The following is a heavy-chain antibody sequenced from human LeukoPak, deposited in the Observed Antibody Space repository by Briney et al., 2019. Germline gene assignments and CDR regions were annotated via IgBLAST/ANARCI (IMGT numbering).Heavy chain of an antibody. Sequence: ASVRVSCKVSGYSLTELSVHWVRQAPGKGLEWMGGFDPEYDKTIYEQKFHGKVTMTEDTFTNTAYMELSSLTSEDTAVYFCATRGDYYEIRNYNNNWFDPWGQGTLVTVSS. CDR3: ATRGDYYEIRNYNNNWFDP. D-gene: IGHD3-10*01. V-gene: IGHV1-24*01. J-gene: IGHJ5*02. CDR2: FDPEYDKT. CDR1: GYSLTELS.